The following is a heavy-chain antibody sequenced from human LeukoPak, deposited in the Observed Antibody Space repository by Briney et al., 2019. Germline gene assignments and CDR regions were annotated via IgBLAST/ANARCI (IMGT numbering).Heavy chain of an antibody. CDR1: TFTFSSYS. CDR3: ARISGFTLDY. J-gene: IGHJ4*02. V-gene: IGHV3-48*02. CDR2: SEYSGTTS. Sequence: QPGGSLRLSCATSTFTFSSYSMNWVRQAPGKGLEWVSYSEYSGTTSYYADSVKGRFTVSRDNAKNSLYPQMSSLRDEDTAVYYCARISGFTLDYWGPGTLVTASS.